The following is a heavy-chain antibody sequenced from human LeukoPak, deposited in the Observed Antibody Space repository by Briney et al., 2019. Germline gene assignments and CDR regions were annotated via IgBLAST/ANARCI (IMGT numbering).Heavy chain of an antibody. CDR1: GGSVRSDSYY. J-gene: IGHJ4*02. Sequence: SETLSLTCTGSGGSVRSDSYYWGWIRQPPGKGPEWIGKIYDSGSTYYNPSLKSRVTISVDTSKNHFSLNLRSVTAADTAGYYCARSSDFRGAFDYWGGGALVTVFS. V-gene: IGHV4-39*02. D-gene: IGHD3-22*01. CDR2: IYDSGST. CDR3: ARSSDFRGAFDY.